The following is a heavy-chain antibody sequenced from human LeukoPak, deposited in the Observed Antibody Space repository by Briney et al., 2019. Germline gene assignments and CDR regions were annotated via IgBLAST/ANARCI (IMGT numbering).Heavy chain of an antibody. J-gene: IGHJ5*02. V-gene: IGHV1-18*01. Sequence: GASVKVSCKASGYTFTSYGISWVQQAPGQGLEWMGWISAYNGNTNYAQKLQGRVTMTTDTSTSTAYMELRSLRSDDTAVYYCARDGFNTMVRGPGINWFDPWGQGTLVTVSS. D-gene: IGHD3-10*01. CDR2: ISAYNGNT. CDR1: GYTFTSYG. CDR3: ARDGFNTMVRGPGINWFDP.